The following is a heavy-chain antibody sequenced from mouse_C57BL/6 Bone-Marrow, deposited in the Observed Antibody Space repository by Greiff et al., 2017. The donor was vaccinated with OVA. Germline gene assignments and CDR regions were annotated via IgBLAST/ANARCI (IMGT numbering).Heavy chain of an antibody. Sequence: EVQGVESGEGLVKPGGSLKLSCAASGFTFSSYAMSWVRQTPEKRLEWVAYISSGGYYINYADTVKGRFTISRDNARNTLYLQMSSLKSEDTAMYYCTREGLPYYFDYWGQGTTLTVSS. CDR3: TREGLPYYFDY. J-gene: IGHJ2*01. D-gene: IGHD3-3*01. CDR1: GFTFSSYA. CDR2: ISSGGYYI. V-gene: IGHV5-9-1*02.